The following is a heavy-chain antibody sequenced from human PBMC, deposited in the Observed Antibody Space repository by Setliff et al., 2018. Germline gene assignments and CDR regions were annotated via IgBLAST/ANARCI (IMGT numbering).Heavy chain of an antibody. CDR2: ISAYTGNA. V-gene: IGHV1-18*01. CDR1: GYTFSDYG. J-gene: IGHJ4*02. Sequence: ASVKVSCKASGYTFSDYGITWVRQAPGQGLEWMGWISAYTGNAYYAHKLQDRVTMTTDTSTGTAYMELRSLTSDDTAVYYCSRLVRYCSKTTCQTASGAELWGQGTLVTVSS. CDR3: SRLVRYCSKTTCQTASGAEL. D-gene: IGHD2-8*01.